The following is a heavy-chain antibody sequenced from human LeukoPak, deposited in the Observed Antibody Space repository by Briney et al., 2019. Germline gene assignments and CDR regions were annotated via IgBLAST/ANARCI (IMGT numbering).Heavy chain of an antibody. D-gene: IGHD5-18*01. CDR1: GYTFTDSY. V-gene: IGHV1-2*02. Sequence: ASVKVSCKASGYTFTDSYMHWVRQAPGQGLEWMANINPKSGVTEYAQKFQGRVTVTRDTSIATAYIELNSLTSDDTAVYYCARSGYNYGLDWGQGTLVAVSS. CDR2: INPKSGVT. J-gene: IGHJ4*02. CDR3: ARSGYNYGLD.